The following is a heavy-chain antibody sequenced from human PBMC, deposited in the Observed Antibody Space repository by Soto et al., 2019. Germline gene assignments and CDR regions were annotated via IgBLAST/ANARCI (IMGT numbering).Heavy chain of an antibody. CDR2: ISAYNGNT. CDR1: GYTFTSYG. D-gene: IGHD3-3*01. V-gene: IGHV1-18*01. Sequence: ASVKVSCKASGYTFTSYGISWVRQAPGQGLERMGWISAYNGNTNYAQKLQGRVTMTTDTSTSTAYMEMRRLRSDDTVVYFCACGAIFGVVNWFDPWGQETLVTVSS. J-gene: IGHJ5*02. CDR3: ACGAIFGVVNWFDP.